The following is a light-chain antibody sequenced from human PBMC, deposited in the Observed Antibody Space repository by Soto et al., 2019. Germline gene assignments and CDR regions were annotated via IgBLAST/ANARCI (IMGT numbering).Light chain of an antibody. V-gene: IGKV1-9*01. CDR3: QQLHVYPST. CDR2: AGT. CDR1: QDINSY. Sequence: IQLTQSPSSLSASVGDRVTITCRASQDINSYLAWYQQKPGKAPNLLIYAGTSLQSGVPSRFSGSGSGTEFTLTISSLQPEDFATYSCQQLHVYPSTCGGGTKVE. J-gene: IGKJ4*01.